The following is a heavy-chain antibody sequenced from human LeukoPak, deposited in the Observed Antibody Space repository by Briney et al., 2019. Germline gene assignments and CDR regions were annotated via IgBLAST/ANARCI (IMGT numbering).Heavy chain of an antibody. V-gene: IGHV4-30-2*01. Sequence: SETLSLTCAVSGGSISSGGYSWSWIRQPPGKGLEWIGYIYHSGSTYYNPSLKSRVTISVDRSKNQFSLKLSSVTAADTAVYYCAREGRVSGYDFDCWGQGTLVTVSS. CDR1: GGSISSGGYS. CDR2: IYHSGST. J-gene: IGHJ4*02. D-gene: IGHD5-12*01. CDR3: AREGRVSGYDFDC.